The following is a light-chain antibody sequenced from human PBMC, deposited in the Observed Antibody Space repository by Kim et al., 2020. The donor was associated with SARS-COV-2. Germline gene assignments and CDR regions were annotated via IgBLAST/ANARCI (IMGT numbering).Light chain of an antibody. CDR1: QRVSSTY. CDR3: QQHTSLLYT. CDR2: GAS. J-gene: IGKJ2*01. Sequence: SAGDRATSSRRARQRVSSTYLAWHQQKPGKAPSLLIYGASSRATGIPDRFIGSGSGTDITLTINRLEPEDFGVYYCQQHTSLLYTFGQGTKLEI. V-gene: IGKV3-20*01.